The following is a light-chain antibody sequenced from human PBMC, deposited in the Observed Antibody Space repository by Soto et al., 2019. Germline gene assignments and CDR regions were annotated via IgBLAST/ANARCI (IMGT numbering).Light chain of an antibody. CDR2: AAA. V-gene: IGKV1-39*01. J-gene: IGKJ1*01. CDR3: QQYNSYS. CDR1: QSISAY. Sequence: IQLTQSPSYLSTFVGDSVHITGRASQSISAYLNRYQQKEGRAPNLLIYAAATLQGGVPSRFSGGGSGTEFTLTISSLQPDDFATYYCQQYNSYSFGQGTKVDIK.